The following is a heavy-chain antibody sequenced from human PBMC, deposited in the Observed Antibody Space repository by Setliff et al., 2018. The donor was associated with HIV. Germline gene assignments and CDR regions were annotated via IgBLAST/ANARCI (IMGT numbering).Heavy chain of an antibody. CDR2: IRGSGSGDTT. CDR1: GFIFSSYA. J-gene: IGHJ4*02. D-gene: IGHD6-13*01. CDR3: AREDSSWYGSLDY. V-gene: IGHV3-23*01. Sequence: PRGSLRLSCAASGFIFSSYAMTWVRQAPGKGLEWVSTIRGSGSGDTTHYADFVKGRFTISRDNSKNTVYLQMNSLRAEDMAIYCCAREDSSWYGSLDYWGQGTPVTVSS.